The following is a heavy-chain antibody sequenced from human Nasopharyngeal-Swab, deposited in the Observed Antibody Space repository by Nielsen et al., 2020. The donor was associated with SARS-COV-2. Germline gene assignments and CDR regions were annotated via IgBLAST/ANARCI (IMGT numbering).Heavy chain of an antibody. V-gene: IGHV3-74*01. D-gene: IGHD3-10*01. J-gene: IGHJ4*02. Sequence: GGSLRFSCAASGFTLSSYAMHWVRQAPGKGLVWVSRITPDGSSPSYADSVQGRFTISRDNAKNSLYLQMNNLRAEDTAVYYCARSTNPAFGYWGQGTLVTVSS. CDR3: ARSTNPAFGY. CDR2: ITPDGSSP. CDR1: GFTLSSYA.